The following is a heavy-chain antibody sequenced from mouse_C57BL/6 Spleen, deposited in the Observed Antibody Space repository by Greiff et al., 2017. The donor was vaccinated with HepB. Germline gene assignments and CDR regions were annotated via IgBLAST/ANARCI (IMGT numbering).Heavy chain of an antibody. V-gene: IGHV1-59*01. D-gene: IGHD1-2*01. CDR2: IDPSDSYT. J-gene: IGHJ1*03. CDR1: GYTFTSYW. CDR3: AREGSRYYGTRYFDV. Sequence: VQLQQPGAELVRPGTSVKLSCKASGYTFTSYWMHWVKQRPGQGLEWIGVIDPSDSYTNYNQKFKGKATLTVDTSSSTAYMQLSSLTSEDSAVYYCAREGSRYYGTRYFDVWGTGTTVTVSS.